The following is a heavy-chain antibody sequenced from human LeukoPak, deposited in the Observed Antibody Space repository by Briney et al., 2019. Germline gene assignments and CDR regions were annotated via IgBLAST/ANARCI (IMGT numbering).Heavy chain of an antibody. J-gene: IGHJ5*02. CDR3: ASPYYYDVRGP. V-gene: IGHV3-11*01. CDR2: ISSSGSTI. D-gene: IGHD3-22*01. Sequence: GGSLRLSCAASGFTFSSYWMSWIRQAPGKGLEWVSYISSSGSTIYYADSVKGRFTISRDNAKNSLYLQMNSLRAEDTAVYYCASPYYYDVRGPWGQGTLVTVSS. CDR1: GFTFSSYW.